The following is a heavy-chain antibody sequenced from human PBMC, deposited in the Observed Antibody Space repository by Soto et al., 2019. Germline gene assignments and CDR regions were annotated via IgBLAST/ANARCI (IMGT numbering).Heavy chain of an antibody. CDR2: IFYNGVT. J-gene: IGHJ4*02. Sequence: SETLSLTCTVSGDSISTSNHYWGWIRQPPGEGLEWIGHIFYNGVTYYNPSLKSRVSISVDTSENQFSLRLSSFTAADTAVYFCARRGGGDYLFDSWGQGMLVTVPQ. CDR1: GDSISTSNHY. D-gene: IGHD4-17*01. CDR3: ARRGGGDYLFDS. V-gene: IGHV4-39*01.